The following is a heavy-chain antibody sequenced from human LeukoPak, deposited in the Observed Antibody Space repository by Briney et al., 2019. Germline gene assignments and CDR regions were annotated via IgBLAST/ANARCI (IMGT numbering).Heavy chain of an antibody. V-gene: IGHV3-9*01. CDR3: AKDSTPRYFDI. D-gene: IGHD3-9*01. CDR2: ISWNSGSI. J-gene: IGHJ6*04. Sequence: PGRSLRLSCAASGFTFDDYAMHWVRQAPGKGLEWVSGISWNSGSIGYADSVKGRFTISRDNAKNSLYLQMNSLRAEDTALYYCAKDSTPRYFDIWGKGTTVTVSS. CDR1: GFTFDDYA.